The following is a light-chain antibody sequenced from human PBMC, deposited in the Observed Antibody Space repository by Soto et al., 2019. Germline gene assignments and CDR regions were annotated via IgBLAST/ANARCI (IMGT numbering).Light chain of an antibody. CDR2: EGS. CDR3: CSYAGGSTYVV. V-gene: IGLV2-23*01. CDR1: SSDVGGYNL. Sequence: QSVLTQPPSVSGSPGQSVTISCTGTSSDVGGYNLVSWYQQHPGKAPKLMIYEGSKRPSGVSNRFSGSKSGNTASLTTSGLQADDEADYYCCSYAGGSTYVVFGGGTKVTVL. J-gene: IGLJ2*01.